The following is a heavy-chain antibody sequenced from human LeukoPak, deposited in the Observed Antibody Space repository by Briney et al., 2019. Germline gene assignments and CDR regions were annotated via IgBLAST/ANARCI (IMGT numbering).Heavy chain of an antibody. Sequence: PSETLSLTCAVYGGSFSGYYWSWIRQPPGKGLEWIGEINHSGSTNNNPSLKSRVTISVDTSKNQFSLKLSSVTAAVTAVYYCARGISSTSSNWFDPWGQGTLVTVSS. CDR3: ARGISSTSSNWFDP. V-gene: IGHV4-34*01. J-gene: IGHJ5*02. CDR2: INHSGST. CDR1: GGSFSGYY. D-gene: IGHD2-2*01.